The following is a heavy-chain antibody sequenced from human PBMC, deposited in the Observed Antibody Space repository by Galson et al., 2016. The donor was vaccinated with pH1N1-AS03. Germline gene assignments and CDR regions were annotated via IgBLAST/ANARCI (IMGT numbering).Heavy chain of an antibody. Sequence: SLRLSCAASGFTFSTHTMHWVRQAPGKGLEWVAAISYDGGDKFYADSVKGRCTISRDNVRNSLYLQMNSLRDEDTGVYFCARWSKNWDWAIDYWGQGTLVTVSS. V-gene: IGHV3-30-3*01. J-gene: IGHJ4*02. CDR2: ISYDGGDK. CDR3: ARWSKNWDWAIDY. D-gene: IGHD1-7*01. CDR1: GFTFSTHT.